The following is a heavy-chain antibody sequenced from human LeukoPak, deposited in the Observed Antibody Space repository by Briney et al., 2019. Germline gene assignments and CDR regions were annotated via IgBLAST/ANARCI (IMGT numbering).Heavy chain of an antibody. CDR1: GFTFSSYA. CDR2: ISYDGSNK. D-gene: IGHD2-15*01. J-gene: IGHJ6*03. CDR3: ASAGCSGGTCYSGGTPGYMDV. Sequence: GRSLRLSCAASGFTFSSYAMHWVRQAPGKGLEWVAVISYDGSNKYYADSVKGRFTISRDNSKNTLYLQMNSLRAEDTDVYYCASAGCSGGTCYSGGTPGYMDVWAKGPRSPSP. V-gene: IGHV3-30*04.